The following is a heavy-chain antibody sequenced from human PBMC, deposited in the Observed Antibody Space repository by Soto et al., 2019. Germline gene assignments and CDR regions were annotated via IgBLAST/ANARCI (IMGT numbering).Heavy chain of an antibody. Sequence: EVQLVESGGGLVQPGGSLKLSCAASGFTFSGSAIHWVRQASGKGLEWVGRIRSRADNYATAYAASVRGRSTISRDDSGNTAYLQINSLKTEDAAVYYCTRHRYGSRSYYDYWGQGTLVTVSS. CDR1: GFTFSGSA. J-gene: IGHJ4*02. V-gene: IGHV3-73*01. CDR2: IRSRADNYAT. D-gene: IGHD6-19*01. CDR3: TRHRYGSRSYYDY.